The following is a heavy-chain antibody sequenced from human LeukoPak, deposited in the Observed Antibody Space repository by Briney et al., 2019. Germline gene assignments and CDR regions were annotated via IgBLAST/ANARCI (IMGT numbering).Heavy chain of an antibody. D-gene: IGHD2-15*01. Sequence: SETLSLTCTVSGASISGYYWSWIRQPPGKGLEWIGYIHYSGNTKYNSSLKSRVTTSVDTSRSQFSLKLSSVTAADTAVYYCARGVGCSGGSCYSVYWLDPWGQGTLVTVSS. CDR3: ARGVGCSGGSCYSVYWLDP. CDR1: GASISGYY. V-gene: IGHV4-59*01. J-gene: IGHJ5*02. CDR2: IHYSGNT.